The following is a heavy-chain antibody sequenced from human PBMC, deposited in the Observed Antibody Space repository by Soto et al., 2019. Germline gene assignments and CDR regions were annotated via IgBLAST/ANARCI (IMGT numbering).Heavy chain of an antibody. CDR2: IWYDGSNK. CDR3: ARDGGYSGYDYYFDY. D-gene: IGHD5-12*01. CDR1: GFTFSSYG. Sequence: GGSLRLSCAASGFTFSSYGMHWVRQAPGKGLEWVAVIWYDGSNKYYADSVKGRFTISRDNAENSLYLQMNSLRAEDTAAYYCARDGGYSGYDYYFDYWGQGTLVTVS. J-gene: IGHJ4*02. V-gene: IGHV3-33*08.